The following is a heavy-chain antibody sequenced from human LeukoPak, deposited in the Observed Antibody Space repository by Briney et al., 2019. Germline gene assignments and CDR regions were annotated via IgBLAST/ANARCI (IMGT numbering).Heavy chain of an antibody. J-gene: IGHJ3*02. CDR1: GGTFSGYA. Sequence: GSSVKVSCKASGGTFSGYAISWARQAPGQGLEWMGGIIPIFGTANYAQKFQGRVTITTDESTSTAYMELSSLRSEDTAVYYCARGPSSSDAFDIWGQGTMVTVSS. D-gene: IGHD2-2*01. CDR2: IIPIFGTA. CDR3: ARGPSSSDAFDI. V-gene: IGHV1-69*05.